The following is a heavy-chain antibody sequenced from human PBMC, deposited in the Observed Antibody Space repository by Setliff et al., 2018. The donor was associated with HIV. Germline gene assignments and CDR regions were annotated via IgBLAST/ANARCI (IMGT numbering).Heavy chain of an antibody. D-gene: IGHD3-3*01. J-gene: IGHJ4*02. V-gene: IGHV1-8*02. CDR3: AIPRITLFGVVIRAFDY. CDR1: GYTFTSYD. CDR2: MNPNGGNT. Sequence: GASVKVSCKASGYTFTSYDINWVRQATGQGLEWMGWMNPNGGNTGYAQKFQGRVTMTKNTSISTAYMELSSLRSEDTAVYYCAIPRITLFGVVIRAFDYWGQGTLVTVSS.